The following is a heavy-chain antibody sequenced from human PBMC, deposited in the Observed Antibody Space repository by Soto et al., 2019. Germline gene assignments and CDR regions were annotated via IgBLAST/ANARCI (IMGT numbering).Heavy chain of an antibody. J-gene: IGHJ6*02. CDR1: GGTFSSYS. V-gene: IGHV1-69*01. CDR3: ARGGRVHLPNPYGMDV. D-gene: IGHD6-6*01. Sequence: QVQLVQSGAEVKKPGSSVKVSCKASGGTFSSYSISWVRQAPGQGLEWMGGIIPIFGTANYAQKFQGRVTITADESTSTAYMELSSLRSEDTAVYYCARGGRVHLPNPYGMDVWGQGTTVTVSS. CDR2: IIPIFGTA.